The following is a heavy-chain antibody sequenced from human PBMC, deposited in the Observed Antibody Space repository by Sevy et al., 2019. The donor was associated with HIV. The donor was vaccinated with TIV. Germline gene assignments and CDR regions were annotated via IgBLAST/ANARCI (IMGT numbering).Heavy chain of an antibody. CDR2: MSPKSGNT. CDR1: GYTFTSYD. V-gene: IGHV1-8*01. CDR3: ARWWGTSYYYYYAMDV. D-gene: IGHD2-8*02. J-gene: IGHJ6*02. Sequence: ASVKVSCKSSGYTFTSYDIHWVRQATGQGLEWMGWMSPKSGNTGYASKFQGRVTMTRDTSISTAYMELSSLRSEDTAAYYCARWWGTSYYYYYAMDVWGQGTTVTVSS.